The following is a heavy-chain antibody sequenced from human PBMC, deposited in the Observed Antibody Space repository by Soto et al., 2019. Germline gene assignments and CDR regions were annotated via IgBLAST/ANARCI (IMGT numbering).Heavy chain of an antibody. CDR1: GFSLSTGGVG. J-gene: IGHJ4*02. CDR2: IYWDDVK. CDR3: ARKGSGDYALDY. D-gene: IGHD4-17*01. V-gene: IGHV2-5*02. Sequence: QITLKESGPTLVKPTQTLTLTCTLSGFSLSTGGVGVGWIRQSPGKALEWLAVIYWDDVKHYSPSLERRLTITKDTSESEVVLTMTSMDPVYTATYYCARKGSGDYALDYWGQGIVVTVSS.